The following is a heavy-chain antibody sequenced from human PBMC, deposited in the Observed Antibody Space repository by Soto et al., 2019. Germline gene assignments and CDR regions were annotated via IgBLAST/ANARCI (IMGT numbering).Heavy chain of an antibody. CDR2: ISAYNGNT. CDR1: GYTFTSYG. J-gene: IGHJ4*02. D-gene: IGHD4-17*01. V-gene: IGHV1-18*01. CDR3: ARDPGDYYFDY. Sequence: ASVKVSCKASGYTFTSYGISWVRQAPGQGLEWKGWISAYNGNTNYPDSVKGRFTISRDNSKNTVELQMNSLRAEDTAVYYCARDPGDYYFDYWGQGTLVTVSS.